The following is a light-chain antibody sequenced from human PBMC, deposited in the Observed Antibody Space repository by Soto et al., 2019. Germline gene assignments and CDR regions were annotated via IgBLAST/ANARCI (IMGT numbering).Light chain of an antibody. J-gene: IGKJ5*01. CDR1: QSVSSY. CDR3: QQYGRSPIT. Sequence: DIVMTQSPATLSLSPGERATLSCMASQSVSSYLAWYQQKPGQAPRLLIYDASNRATGTPARFSGSGSGTDFTLTISSLEPEDFAVYYCQQYGRSPITFGQGTRLEI. V-gene: IGKV3-11*01. CDR2: DAS.